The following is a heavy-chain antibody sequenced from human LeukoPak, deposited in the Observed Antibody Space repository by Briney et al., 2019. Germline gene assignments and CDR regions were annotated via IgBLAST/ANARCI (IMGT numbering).Heavy chain of an antibody. CDR2: IYPDDSDI. J-gene: IGHJ4*02. V-gene: IGHV5-51*01. D-gene: IGHD6-13*01. CDR3: ARPIAAAGTDLGY. Sequence: GESLKISCKGSRYTFTTYWIGWVRQMPGKGLEWMGIIYPDDSDIRYSPSFQGQVTISADKSISTAYLQWRSLKASDTAMYYCARPIAAAGTDLGYWGQGTLVTVSS. CDR1: RYTFTTYW.